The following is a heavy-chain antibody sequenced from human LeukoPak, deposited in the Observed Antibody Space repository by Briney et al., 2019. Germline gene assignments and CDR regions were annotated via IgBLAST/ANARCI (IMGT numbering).Heavy chain of an antibody. CDR3: ANVRDSGWEAMWN. Sequence: SETLSLTCTGSGGSISSFYWNWIRQPPGKGLEWIGSIYYSGSTNYNPSLKSRVTISVDTSKNQFSLKLTSVTAADTAIYYCANVRDSGWEAMWNWGQGTLVTVSS. CDR2: IYYSGST. D-gene: IGHD3-10*02. J-gene: IGHJ4*02. CDR1: GGSISSFY. V-gene: IGHV4-59*01.